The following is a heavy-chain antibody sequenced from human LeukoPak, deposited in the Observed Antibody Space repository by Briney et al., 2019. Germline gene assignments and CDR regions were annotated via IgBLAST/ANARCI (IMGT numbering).Heavy chain of an antibody. Sequence: SETLSLTCTVSGGSISSYYWGWIRQPPGKGLEWIGYIYYNGSTNYNPSLKSRVTISVDTSKNQFSLKLSSVTAADTAVYYCARDAYCSSTSCYFVGFDYWGQGTLVTVSS. V-gene: IGHV4-59*01. J-gene: IGHJ4*02. CDR1: GGSISSYY. CDR2: IYYNGST. CDR3: ARDAYCSSTSCYFVGFDY. D-gene: IGHD2-2*01.